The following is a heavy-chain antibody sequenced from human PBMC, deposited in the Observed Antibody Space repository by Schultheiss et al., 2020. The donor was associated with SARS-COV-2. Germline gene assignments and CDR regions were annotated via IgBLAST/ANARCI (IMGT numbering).Heavy chain of an antibody. CDR3: ASTSDIVVALAST. J-gene: IGHJ1*01. Sequence: SETLSLTCSVSGGSVSRSGYYWGWIRQSPGKGLEWIGSMYYTDNTYYNPPLKSRVTMSADTSKNEFSLKLRSVTATDTAVYYCASTSDIVVALASTWGQGTLVTVSS. D-gene: IGHD2-15*01. CDR2: MYYTDNT. V-gene: IGHV4-39*01. CDR1: GGSVSRSGYY.